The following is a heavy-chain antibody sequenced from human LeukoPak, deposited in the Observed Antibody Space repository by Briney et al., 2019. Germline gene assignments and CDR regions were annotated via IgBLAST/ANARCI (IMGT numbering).Heavy chain of an antibody. V-gene: IGHV3-23*01. CDR3: ASLNAFDI. CDR1: GFTFSSYA. Sequence: GGSLRLSCAASGFTFSSYAMSWVRQAPGKGLEWVSAISGSGGSTYYADSVKGRFTISRDNAKNSLYLQMNSLRAEDMALYYCASLNAFDIWGQGTMVTVSS. CDR2: ISGSGGST. J-gene: IGHJ3*02. D-gene: IGHD5/OR15-5a*01.